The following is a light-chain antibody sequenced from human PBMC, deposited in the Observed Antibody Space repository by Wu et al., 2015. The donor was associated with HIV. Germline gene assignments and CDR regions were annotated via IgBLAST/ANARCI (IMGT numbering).Light chain of an antibody. J-gene: IGKJ1*01. CDR2: GGS. CDR3: QNYNSAPRT. Sequence: DIQMTQSPSSLSASVGDRATITCRASPDIDNYLAWYQQKFGKTPKLLTYGGSNLQSGVPSRFSGSGSGAHFTLTINSLQPEDVAIYYCQNYNSAPRTFGQGTSVEIK. V-gene: IGKV1-27*01. CDR1: PDIDNY.